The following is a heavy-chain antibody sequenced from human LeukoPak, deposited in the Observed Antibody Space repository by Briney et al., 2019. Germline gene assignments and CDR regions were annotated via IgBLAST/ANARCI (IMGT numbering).Heavy chain of an antibody. D-gene: IGHD2-8*01. V-gene: IGHV4-34*01. Sequence: SETLSLTCAVYGGSFSGYYWSWIRQPPGKGLEWIGEINHSGSTNYNPSLKSRVTISVDTSKNQFSLKLSSVTAADTAVYYCARARYCINGVCYKPFDYWGQGTLVTVSS. CDR2: INHSGST. CDR3: ARARYCINGVCYKPFDY. CDR1: GGSFSGYY. J-gene: IGHJ4*02.